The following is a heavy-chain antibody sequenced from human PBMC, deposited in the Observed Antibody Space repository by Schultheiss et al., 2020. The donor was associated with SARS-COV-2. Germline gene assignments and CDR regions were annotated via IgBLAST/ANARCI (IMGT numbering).Heavy chain of an antibody. CDR3: ARDRYDFWSGFTNYYYYGMDV. J-gene: IGHJ6*02. V-gene: IGHV3-64*04. D-gene: IGHD3-3*01. CDR1: GFTFSSYA. Sequence: GGSLRLSCSASGFTFSSYAMHWVRQAPGKGLEYVSAISSNGGSTYYADSVKGRFTISRDNAKNSLYLQMNSLRAEDTAVYYCARDRYDFWSGFTNYYYYGMDVWGQGTTVTVSS. CDR2: ISSNGGST.